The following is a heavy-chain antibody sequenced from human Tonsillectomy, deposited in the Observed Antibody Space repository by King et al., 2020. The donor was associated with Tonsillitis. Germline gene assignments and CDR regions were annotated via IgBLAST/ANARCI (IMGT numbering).Heavy chain of an antibody. CDR1: GDTFTGYY. Sequence: VQLVESGAEVKKPGASVKVSCKASGDTFTGYYMHWVRQAPGQGLEWMGWINPNSGGTNYAQKFQGRVTMTRDTSISPAYMELSRLRSDDTAVYYCARGNYDYVWGNYEVDYWGQGTLVTVSS. CDR3: ARGNYDYVWGNYEVDY. J-gene: IGHJ4*02. D-gene: IGHD3-16*01. V-gene: IGHV1-2*02. CDR2: INPNSGGT.